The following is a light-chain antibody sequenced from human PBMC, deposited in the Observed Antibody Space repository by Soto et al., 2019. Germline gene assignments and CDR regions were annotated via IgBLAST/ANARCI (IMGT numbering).Light chain of an antibody. CDR3: QQYKSYPLT. CDR1: QSISSW. CDR2: DAS. J-gene: IGKJ4*01. V-gene: IGKV1-5*01. Sequence: DIQMPQSPSILSASVGDRVTITCRASQSISSWLAWYQQKPGKAPKLLIYDASSLESGVPSRFSGSGSGTEFTLTISSVQPDDFATYYCQQYKSYPLTFGGGTKVDIK.